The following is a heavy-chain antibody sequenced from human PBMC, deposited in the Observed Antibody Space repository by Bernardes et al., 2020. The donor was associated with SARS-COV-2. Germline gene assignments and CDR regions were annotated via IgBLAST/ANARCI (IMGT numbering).Heavy chain of an antibody. CDR2: ISYDGSNK. D-gene: IGHD5-18*01. J-gene: IGHJ4*02. CDR3: ARASSGGYSYGVDY. V-gene: IGHV3-30-3*01. Sequence: GGSLRLSCAASGFTFSSYAMHWVRQAPGKGLEWVAVISYDGSNKYYADSVKGRFTISRDNSKNTLYLQMNSLRAEDTAVYYCARASSGGYSYGVDYWGQGTLVTVSS. CDR1: GFTFSSYA.